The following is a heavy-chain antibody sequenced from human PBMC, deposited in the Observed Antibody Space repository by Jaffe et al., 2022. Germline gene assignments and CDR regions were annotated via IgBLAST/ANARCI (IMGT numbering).Heavy chain of an antibody. CDR1: GLTFSSYT. J-gene: IGHJ4*02. V-gene: IGHV3-23*01. CDR3: ASNSLFDY. D-gene: IGHD2-8*01. CDR2: ISVSGGST. Sequence: EVRLLESGGGLVQRGGSLRLSCTASGLTFSSYTMSWVRQAPGKGLEWVSGISVSGGSTYYVDSVRGRFTISRDNSKNTLYLHMNSLRAEDTAIYYCASNSLFDYWGQGTQVTVSA.